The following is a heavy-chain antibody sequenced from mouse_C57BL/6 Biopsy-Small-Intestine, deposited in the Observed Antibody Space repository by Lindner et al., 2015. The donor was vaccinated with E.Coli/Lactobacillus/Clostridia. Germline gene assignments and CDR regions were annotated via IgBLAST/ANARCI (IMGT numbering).Heavy chain of an antibody. Sequence: VQLQESGPELVKPGASVKMSCKASGYTFTTYIMHWVKQKPGQGLEWIGYLNPYNDGTNYNEKFKGKATLTADKSSDTAYMELSSLTSEDSAVYYCARGQRWYFDVWGAGTTVTISS. CDR1: GYTFTTYI. V-gene: IGHV1-14*01. J-gene: IGHJ1*01. CDR2: LNPYNDGT. CDR3: ARGQRWYFDV.